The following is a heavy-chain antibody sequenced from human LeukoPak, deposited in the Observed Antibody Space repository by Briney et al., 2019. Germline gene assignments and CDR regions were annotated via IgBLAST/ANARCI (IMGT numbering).Heavy chain of an antibody. CDR3: ARKGYSHGNQRGHYYYMDL. CDR1: GYTFTGYY. CDR2: INPNSGGT. J-gene: IGHJ6*03. V-gene: IGHV1-2*02. Sequence: ASVKVSCKASGYTFTGYYMHWVRQAPGQGLEWMGWINPNSGGTNYAQKFQGRVTMTRDTSISTAYMELSRLRSDDTAVYYCARKGYSHGNQRGHYYYMDLWGKGTTVTVSS. D-gene: IGHD5-18*01.